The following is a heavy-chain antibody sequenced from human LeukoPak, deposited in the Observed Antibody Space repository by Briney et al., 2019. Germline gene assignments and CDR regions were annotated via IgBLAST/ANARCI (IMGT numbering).Heavy chain of an antibody. D-gene: IGHD5-12*01. V-gene: IGHV7-4-1*02. CDR2: INTNTGNP. J-gene: IGHJ5*02. CDR1: GYTFTSYA. CDR3: ARGQSGYDWGVSFDP. Sequence: ASVKVSCKVSGYTFTSYAMNWVRQAPGQGLEWMGWINTNTGNPTYAQGFTGRFVFSLDTSVSTAYLQISSLKAEDTAVYYCARGQSGYDWGVSFDPWGQGTLVTVSS.